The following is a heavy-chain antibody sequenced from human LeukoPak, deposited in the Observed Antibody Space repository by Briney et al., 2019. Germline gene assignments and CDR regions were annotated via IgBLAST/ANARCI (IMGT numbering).Heavy chain of an antibody. CDR2: IRYDGSNK. CDR1: GFTFSSYG. Sequence: GGSLRLSCAASGFTFSSYGMHWVRQAPGKGLEWVAFIRYDGSNKYYADSVKGRFTISRDNSKNTLYLQMNSLRAEDTAVYYCAKDRLGYCSGGSCYSFDYWGQGTLVTVSS. CDR3: AKDRLGYCSGGSCYSFDY. D-gene: IGHD2-15*01. J-gene: IGHJ4*02. V-gene: IGHV3-30*02.